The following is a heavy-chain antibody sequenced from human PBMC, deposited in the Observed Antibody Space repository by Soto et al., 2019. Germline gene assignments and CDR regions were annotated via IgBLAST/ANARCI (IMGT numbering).Heavy chain of an antibody. J-gene: IGHJ4*02. D-gene: IGHD3-22*01. V-gene: IGHV3-23*01. CDR1: GFTFSSYA. Sequence: GGSLRLSCAASGFTFSSYAMSWVRQAPGKGLEWVSTIRGSGGSTDYRDSVKGRFTVSRDNSKNMLYMQMNSLRAEDTAVYYCAKRPLSIITFDYWGLGTLVTVSS. CDR3: AKRPLSIITFDY. CDR2: IRGSGGST.